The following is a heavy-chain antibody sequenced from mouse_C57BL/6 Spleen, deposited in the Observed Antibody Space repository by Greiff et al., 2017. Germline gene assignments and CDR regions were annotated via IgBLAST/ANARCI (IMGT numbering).Heavy chain of an antibody. Sequence: EVQGVESGGGLVQPGGSMKLSCVASGFTFSNYWMNWVRQSPEKGLEWVAQIRLKSDNYATHYAESVKGRFTISRDDSKSSVYLQMHNLRAEDTGIYYCTGWAWFAYWGQGTLVTVSA. CDR1: GFTFSNYW. J-gene: IGHJ3*01. V-gene: IGHV6-3*01. CDR3: TGWAWFAY. D-gene: IGHD4-1*01. CDR2: IRLKSDNYAT.